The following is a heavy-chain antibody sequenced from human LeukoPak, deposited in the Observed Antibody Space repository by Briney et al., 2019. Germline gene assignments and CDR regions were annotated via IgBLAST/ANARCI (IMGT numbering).Heavy chain of an antibody. CDR3: ARDYSKFYYYYMDV. CDR2: IYTSGST. V-gene: IGHV4-4*07. Sequence: SETLSLTCAVYGGSFSGYYWSWIRQPAGKGLEWIGRIYTSGSTNYNPSLKSRVTMSVDTSKNQFSLKLSSVTAADTAVYYCARDYSKFYYYYMDVWGKGTTVTVSS. J-gene: IGHJ6*03. D-gene: IGHD4-11*01. CDR1: GGSFSGYY.